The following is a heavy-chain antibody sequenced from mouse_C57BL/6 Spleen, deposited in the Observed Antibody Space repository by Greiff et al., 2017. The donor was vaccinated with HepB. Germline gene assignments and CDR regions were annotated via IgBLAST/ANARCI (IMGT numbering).Heavy chain of an antibody. CDR1: GYTFTSYW. CDR2: INPSNGGT. CDR3: ARWGPYYYGSSYAMDY. V-gene: IGHV1-53*01. D-gene: IGHD1-1*01. Sequence: QVQLQQPGTELVKPGASVKLSCKASGYTFTSYWMHWVKQRPGQGLEWIGNINPSNGGTNYNEKFKSKATLTVDKSSSTAYMQLSSLTSEDSAVYYCARWGPYYYGSSYAMDYWGQGTSVTVSS. J-gene: IGHJ4*01.